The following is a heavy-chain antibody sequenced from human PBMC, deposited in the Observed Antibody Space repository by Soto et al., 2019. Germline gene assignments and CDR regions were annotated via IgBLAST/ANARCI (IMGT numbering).Heavy chain of an antibody. CDR1: GFTFSSYD. CDR2: IGTAGDT. J-gene: IGHJ6*02. Sequence: EVQLVESGGGLVQPGGSLRLSCAASGFTFSSYDMHWVRQATGKGLEWVSAIGTAGDTYYPGSVKGRFTISRENAKNSLYLQMNSLRAEDTAVYYCARVPVRYEWFVGMDVWGQGTTVTVSS. V-gene: IGHV3-13*01. D-gene: IGHD3-3*01. CDR3: ARVPVRYEWFVGMDV.